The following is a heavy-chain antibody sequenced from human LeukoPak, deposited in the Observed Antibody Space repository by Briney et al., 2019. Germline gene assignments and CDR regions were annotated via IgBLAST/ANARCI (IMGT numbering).Heavy chain of an antibody. V-gene: IGHV1-18*01. D-gene: IGHD3-10*01. CDR2: ISAYNGNT. Sequence: GASVKVSCKASGYTFTSYGISWVRQAPGQGLEWMGWISAYNGNTNYAQKLQGRVTMTTDTSTSTAYMELRSLRSDDTAVYYCASVGTMVRGVTPLDYWGQGTLLTVSS. J-gene: IGHJ4*02. CDR3: ASVGTMVRGVTPLDY. CDR1: GYTFTSYG.